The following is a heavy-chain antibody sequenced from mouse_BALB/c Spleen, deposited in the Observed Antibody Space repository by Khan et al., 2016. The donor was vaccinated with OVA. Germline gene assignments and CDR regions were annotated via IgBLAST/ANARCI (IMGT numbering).Heavy chain of an antibody. Sequence: VQLKESGAEFVKPGASVKLSCTASGFNIEDTYIHWVMQRPEQGLEWIGRIDPANGNTKYDPKFQGKATITADTSSNTAYLQLSSLTSEDTAVYYCARGGWSYTMDYWGQGTSVTVSS. CDR1: GFNIEDTY. V-gene: IGHV14-3*02. CDR3: ARGGWSYTMDY. CDR2: IDPANGNT. D-gene: IGHD1-1*02. J-gene: IGHJ4*01.